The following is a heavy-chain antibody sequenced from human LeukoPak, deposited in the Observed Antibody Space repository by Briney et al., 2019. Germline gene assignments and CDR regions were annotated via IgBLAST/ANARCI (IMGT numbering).Heavy chain of an antibody. CDR3: ARGYGSGSSHIDY. CDR2: ISGSGGST. J-gene: IGHJ4*02. CDR1: GFNFSNYA. Sequence: PGGSLRLSCAASGFNFSNYAMSWVRQAPGKGLEWVSAISGSGGSTYHADSVKGRFTISRDNSKNTLYLQMNSLRAEDTAVYYCARGYGSGSSHIDYWGQGTLVTVSS. V-gene: IGHV3-23*01. D-gene: IGHD3-10*01.